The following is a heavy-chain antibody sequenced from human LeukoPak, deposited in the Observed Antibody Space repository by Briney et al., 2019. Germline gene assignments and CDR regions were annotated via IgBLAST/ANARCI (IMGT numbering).Heavy chain of an antibody. D-gene: IGHD3-22*01. CDR1: GGSFSGYY. CDR2: INHSGST. V-gene: IGHV4-34*01. CDR3: ARGGDYYDSSGYFPW. J-gene: IGHJ4*02. Sequence: PSETLSLTCAVYGGSFSGYYWSWIRQPPGKGLEWIGEINHSGSTNYNPSLKGRVTISVDTSKNQFSLKLSSVTAADTAVYYCARGGDYYDSSGYFPWWGQGTLVTVSS.